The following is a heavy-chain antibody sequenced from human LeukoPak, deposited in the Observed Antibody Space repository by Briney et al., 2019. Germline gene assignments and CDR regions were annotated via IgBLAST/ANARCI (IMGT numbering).Heavy chain of an antibody. Sequence: GGSLRLSCAASGFTFSSYGMHWVHQAPGKGLEWVAVISYDGSNKYYADSVKGRFTISRDNSKNTLYLQMNSLRAEDTAVYYCAKVPPGEIVVGFDYWGQGTLVTVSS. CDR3: AKVPPGEIVVGFDY. J-gene: IGHJ4*02. CDR2: ISYDGSNK. V-gene: IGHV3-30*18. CDR1: GFTFSSYG. D-gene: IGHD3-22*01.